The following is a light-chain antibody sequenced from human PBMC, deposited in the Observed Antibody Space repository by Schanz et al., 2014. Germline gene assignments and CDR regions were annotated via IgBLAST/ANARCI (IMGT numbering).Light chain of an antibody. CDR1: SSNIGAGHD. CDR3: QSYDSSLSGHVI. Sequence: QSVLAQPPSVSGAPGQRVTISCTGSSSNIGAGHDIHWYQQLPGTAPKLLIYGNSNRPSGVPDRFSGSKSGTSASLAITGLQAEDEADYYCQSYDSSLSGHVIFGGGTKLTVL. V-gene: IGLV1-40*01. J-gene: IGLJ2*01. CDR2: GNS.